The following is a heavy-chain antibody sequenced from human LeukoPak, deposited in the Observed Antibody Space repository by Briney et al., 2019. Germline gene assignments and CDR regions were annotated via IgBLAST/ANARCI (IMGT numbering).Heavy chain of an antibody. CDR2: IFYSGDT. D-gene: IGHD3-10*01. Sequence: PSETLSLTCTVSGGSISSSSYYWGWIRQPPGKGLEWIGSIFYSGDTYYNASLKSRVTISVDTSKKHFSLKLTSVTSADTAVYYCAGRTSGGGLFDYWGQGTLVTVSS. CDR1: GGSISSSSYY. J-gene: IGHJ4*02. V-gene: IGHV4-39*02. CDR3: AGRTSGGGLFDY.